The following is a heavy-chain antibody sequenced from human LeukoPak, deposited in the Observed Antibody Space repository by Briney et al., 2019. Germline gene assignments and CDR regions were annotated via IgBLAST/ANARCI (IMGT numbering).Heavy chain of an antibody. V-gene: IGHV3-53*01. J-gene: IGHJ4*02. CDR2: IYSGGST. D-gene: IGHD2-8*02. Sequence: PGGSLRLSCAASGFTVSSNYMSWVRQVPGKGLEWVSVIYSGGSTYYADSVKGRFTISRDNSKNTLYLQMNSLRAEDTAVYYCARGGGVFGYYFDYWGQGTLVTVSS. CDR1: GFTVSSNY. CDR3: ARGGGVFGYYFDY.